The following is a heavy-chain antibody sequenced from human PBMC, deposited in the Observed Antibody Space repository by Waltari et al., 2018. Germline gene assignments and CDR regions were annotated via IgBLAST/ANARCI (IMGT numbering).Heavy chain of an antibody. J-gene: IGHJ3*01. D-gene: IGHD2-21*02. Sequence: QVQLQESGPRLVKPSETLSLSCAVSGYSISSGWYWVWMRHLPGKGLEWIGSLYGTATTSYSPSLQSRVTISSDTSTNNFHLNLTSVTAADTATYYCTRRMVTAIAGGGASDVWGQGTLVTVSS. CDR1: GYSISSGWY. V-gene: IGHV4-38-2*01. CDR3: TRRMVTAIAGGGASDV. CDR2: LYGTATT.